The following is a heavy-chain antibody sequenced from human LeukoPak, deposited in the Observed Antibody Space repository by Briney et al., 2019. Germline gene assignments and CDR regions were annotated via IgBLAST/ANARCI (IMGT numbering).Heavy chain of an antibody. J-gene: IGHJ6*03. V-gene: IGHV1-2*02. CDR1: GYTFTGYY. CDR2: INPNSGGT. Sequence: ASVKVSCKASGYTFTGYYMHWVRQAPGQGLEWMGWINPNSGGTNYAQKFQGRVTMTRDTSISTAYMELSRLRSDDTAVYYCARDGDYGSNSMAGDYMDVWRKGTTVTVSS. CDR3: ARDGDYGSNSMAGDYMDV. D-gene: IGHD4-23*01.